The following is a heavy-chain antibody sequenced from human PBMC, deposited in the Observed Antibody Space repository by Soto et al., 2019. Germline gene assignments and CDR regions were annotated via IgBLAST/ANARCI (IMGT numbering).Heavy chain of an antibody. Sequence: QVQLQESGPGLVKPSQTLSLTCAISGDSVSSNSAAWNWIRLSPSRGLEWLARTYYRSRWYNDYALSVRSRITVTPDTSKNQFSLQKTSVTPEDTAVYYCAGTTSHQWYYMDVWGKGTTVTVSS. CDR3: AGTTSHQWYYMDV. J-gene: IGHJ6*03. CDR2: TYYRSRWYN. V-gene: IGHV6-1*01. CDR1: GDSVSSNSAA. D-gene: IGHD1-7*01.